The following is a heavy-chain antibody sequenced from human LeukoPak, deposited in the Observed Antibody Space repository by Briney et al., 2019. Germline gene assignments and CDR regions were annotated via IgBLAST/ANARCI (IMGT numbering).Heavy chain of an antibody. D-gene: IGHD4-11*01. V-gene: IGHV1-46*01. J-gene: IGHJ4*02. CDR3: ARGLRPTGIFDY. CDR2: INPSGGST. Sequence: ASVKVSCKASGYTFTSYYMHWVRQPPGQGLEWMGKINPSGGSTSYAQKFQGRVTMTRDTSTSTVYMELSSLRSEDTAVYYCARGLRPTGIFDYWGQGTLVTVSS. CDR1: GYTFTSYY.